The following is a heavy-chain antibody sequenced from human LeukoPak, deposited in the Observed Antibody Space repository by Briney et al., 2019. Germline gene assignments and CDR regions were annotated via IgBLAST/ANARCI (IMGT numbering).Heavy chain of an antibody. Sequence: PGGSLRLSCAASGFAFSTNWMHWVRQAPGKGLVWVSHISTDARTITYADFVKGRFTISGDNAKNTLYLQMNSLRAEDTALYYCARKASYSSSAYNPHYFDYWGQGVLVTVSS. V-gene: IGHV3-74*01. CDR1: GFAFSTNW. CDR2: ISTDARTI. CDR3: ARKASYSSSAYNPHYFDY. D-gene: IGHD6-6*01. J-gene: IGHJ4*02.